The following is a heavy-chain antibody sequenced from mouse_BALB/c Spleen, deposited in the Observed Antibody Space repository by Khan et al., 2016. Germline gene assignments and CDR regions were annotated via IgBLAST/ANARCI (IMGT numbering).Heavy chain of an antibody. Sequence: EVQLQESGPGLVKFSQSLSLTCTVTGYSITSDYAWNWIRQFPGNKLEWMGYISYSGSTSYKPSLKSRISITRDTSKTQFFLQLNSVTTEDTATXFCARDYDAMNYWGQGTSVTVSS. J-gene: IGHJ4*01. CDR3: ARDYDAMNY. V-gene: IGHV3-2*02. CDR1: GYSITSDYA. CDR2: ISYSGST.